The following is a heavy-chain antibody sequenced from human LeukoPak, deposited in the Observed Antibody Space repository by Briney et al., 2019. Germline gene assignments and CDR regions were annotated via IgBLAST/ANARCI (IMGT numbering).Heavy chain of an antibody. J-gene: IGHJ4*02. V-gene: IGHV3-23*01. CDR3: AKDGVATAGRGSHFDY. D-gene: IGHD6-13*01. CDR1: GFTLSSYA. CDR2: ISGSGGST. Sequence: NPGGSLRLSCAASGFTLSSYAMSWVRQAPGKGVEWVSVISGSGGSTYYVDSVKGRFTISRDNSKNTLYLQMNSLRAEDTAVYYCAKDGVATAGRGSHFDYWGQGTLVTVSS.